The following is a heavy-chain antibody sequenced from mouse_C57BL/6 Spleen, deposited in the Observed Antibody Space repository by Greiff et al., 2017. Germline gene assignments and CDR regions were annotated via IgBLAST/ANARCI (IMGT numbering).Heavy chain of an antibody. CDR3: VRGYGNYEAMDY. V-gene: IGHV10-1*01. Sequence: EVQGVESGGGLVQPKGSLKLSCAASGFSFNTYAMNWVRQAPGKGLEWVARIRSKSNNYATYYAYSVKDRFTISRDDSESMLYLQMNNWKPEDTAMYYCVRGYGNYEAMDYWGQGTSVTVSS. CDR1: GFSFNTYA. CDR2: IRSKSNNYAT. D-gene: IGHD2-10*02. J-gene: IGHJ4*01.